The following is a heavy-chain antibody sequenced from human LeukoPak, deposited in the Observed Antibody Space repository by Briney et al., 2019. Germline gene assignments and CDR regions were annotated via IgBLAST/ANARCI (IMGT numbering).Heavy chain of an antibody. J-gene: IGHJ6*02. CDR3: ARGRVAAAGLDYYYGMDV. D-gene: IGHD6-13*01. Sequence: SVKVSCKASGGTFSSYAISWVRQAPGQGLEWMGGIIPIIGTANYAQKFQGRVTITADESTSTAYMELSSLRSEDTAVYYCARGRVAAAGLDYYYGMDVWGQGTTVTVSS. CDR1: GGTFSSYA. CDR2: IIPIIGTA. V-gene: IGHV1-69*13.